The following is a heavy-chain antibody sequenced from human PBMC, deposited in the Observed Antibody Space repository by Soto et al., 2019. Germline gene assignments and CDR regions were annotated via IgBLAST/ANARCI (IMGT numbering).Heavy chain of an antibody. Sequence: QVPLVQSGAEVKKPGSSVKVSCKASGGTFSSYAISWVRQAPGQGLEWMGGIIPIFGTANYAQKFQGRVTITADESTSTAYMELSSLRSEDTAVYYCARGEDIVVVPAAMDYYYYGMDVWGQGTTVTVSS. V-gene: IGHV1-69*01. CDR3: ARGEDIVVVPAAMDYYYYGMDV. D-gene: IGHD2-2*01. CDR2: IIPIFGTA. J-gene: IGHJ6*02. CDR1: GGTFSSYA.